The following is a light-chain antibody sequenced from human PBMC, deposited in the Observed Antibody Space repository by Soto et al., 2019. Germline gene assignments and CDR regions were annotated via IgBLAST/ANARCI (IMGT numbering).Light chain of an antibody. CDR2: DAS. CDR3: QQYSDWPPT. CDR1: QSVTNS. J-gene: IGKJ1*01. V-gene: IGKV3-15*01. Sequence: FVLTQSPGNLSLSPGERVTLSCKVSQSVTNSELAWYQQKPGQAPRLLIYDASTRATGIPARFSGSGSGTEFSLTISSLQSEDFAVYYCQQYSDWPPTFGQGTKVDIK.